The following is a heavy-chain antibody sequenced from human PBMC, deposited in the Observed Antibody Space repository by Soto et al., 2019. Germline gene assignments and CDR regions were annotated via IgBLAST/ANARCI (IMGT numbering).Heavy chain of an antibody. CDR3: ARQASYWHGGGGWFDP. CDR1: GFTFSADD. CDR2: IGTQHDA. D-gene: IGHD2-8*02. J-gene: IGHJ5*02. V-gene: IGHV3-13*01. Sequence: EVQLVESGGGLVQPGGSLRLSCAASGFTFSADDMHWVRQTTGKGLEWVAAIGTQHDAYYPDSVKGRFTISRENAKNSLYLQMNSLRAGDTAVYYCARQASYWHGGGGWFDPWGQGTLVTVSS.